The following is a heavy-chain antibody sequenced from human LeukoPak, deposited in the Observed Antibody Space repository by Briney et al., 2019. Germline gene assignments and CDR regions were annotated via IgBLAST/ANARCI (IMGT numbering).Heavy chain of an antibody. CDR3: ARDVVDTPEQNY. CDR2: ITSSSTYI. J-gene: IGHJ4*02. Sequence: GGSLKLSCAASGFTFSSYSMNWVRQAPGKGLEWVSSITSSSTYIYYADSVQGRFTVSRDNAKNSLYLQMNSLRAEDTAVYYCARDVVDTPEQNYWGQGTLVTVPS. V-gene: IGHV3-21*01. D-gene: IGHD5-18*01. CDR1: GFTFSSYS.